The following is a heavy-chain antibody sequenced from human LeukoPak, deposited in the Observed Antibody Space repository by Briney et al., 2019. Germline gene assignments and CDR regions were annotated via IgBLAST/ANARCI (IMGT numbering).Heavy chain of an antibody. Sequence: ASVKVSCKASGYTFIGFYMHWVRQAPGQGLEWMGRINPSSGGTNYAQKFQGRVTMTRDTSITTVYMELTRLRSDDTAVYYCARDLGDFGDYLVGYYWGQGTLVTVSS. CDR3: ARDLGDFGDYLVGYY. V-gene: IGHV1-2*06. J-gene: IGHJ4*02. D-gene: IGHD4-17*01. CDR2: INPSSGGT. CDR1: GYTFIGFY.